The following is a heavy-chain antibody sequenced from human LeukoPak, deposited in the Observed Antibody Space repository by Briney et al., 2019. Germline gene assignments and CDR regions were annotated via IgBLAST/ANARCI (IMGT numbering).Heavy chain of an antibody. CDR3: EKATVTTEEFDY. D-gene: IGHD4-17*01. V-gene: IGHV1-2*02. Sequence: ASVKVSCKASGYTFTGYYMHWVRQVPGQGLEWMGWINPNSGGTNYAQKFQGRVTMTRDTSISTAYMELSRLRSDDTAVYYCEKATVTTEEFDYWGQGTLVTVSS. CDR1: GYTFTGYY. J-gene: IGHJ4*02. CDR2: INPNSGGT.